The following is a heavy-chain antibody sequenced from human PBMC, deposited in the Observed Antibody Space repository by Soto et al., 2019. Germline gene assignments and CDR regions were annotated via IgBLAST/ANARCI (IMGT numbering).Heavy chain of an antibody. V-gene: IGHV3-23*01. CDR3: AKDLIDYSNSYFDY. CDR2: ISSSGYT. CDR1: GXSFSNYA. D-gene: IGHD4-4*01. J-gene: IGHJ4*02. Sequence: RRLSGATSGXSFSNYAMSWVRQAPGKGLEWVAGISSSGYTYYVDSLKGRFTISRDNSKNSLYLQMNSLRAEDTAVYYCAKDLIDYSNSYFDYWGQGTLVTVSS.